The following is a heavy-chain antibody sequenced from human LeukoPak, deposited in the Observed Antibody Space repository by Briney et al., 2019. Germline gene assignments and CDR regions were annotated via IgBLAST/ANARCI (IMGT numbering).Heavy chain of an antibody. J-gene: IGHJ5*02. D-gene: IGHD3-22*01. CDR2: XNPSGGST. V-gene: IGHV1-46*01. CDR3: ARDPDSSGYYSNWFDP. Sequence: XXXQXLXXXGXXNPSGGSTSYAQKFQGRVTMTRDTSTSTVYMELSSLRSEDTAVYYCARDPDSSGYYSNWFDPWGQGTLVTVSS.